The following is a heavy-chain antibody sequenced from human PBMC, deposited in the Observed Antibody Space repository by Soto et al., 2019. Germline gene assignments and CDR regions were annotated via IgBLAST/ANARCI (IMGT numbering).Heavy chain of an antibody. CDR3: ARHSRFDYGAPFDY. CDR1: GYSLTSYW. Sequence: PGESLKISWKGSGYSLTSYWISWVRQMPGKGLEWRGRIDTSDSYTNYSPSFQRHVTISADKSISIAYLQWSSLKASDTAMYYCARHSRFDYGAPFDYWGQGTLVTVSS. J-gene: IGHJ4*02. V-gene: IGHV5-10-1*01. D-gene: IGHD4-17*01. CDR2: IDTSDSYT.